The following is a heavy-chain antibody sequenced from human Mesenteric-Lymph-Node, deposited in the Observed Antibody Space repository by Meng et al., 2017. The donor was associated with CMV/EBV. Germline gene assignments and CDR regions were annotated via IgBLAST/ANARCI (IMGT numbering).Heavy chain of an antibody. J-gene: IGHJ4*02. V-gene: IGHV3-9*01. CDR2: ITWNSASI. CDR1: GFTFDDFA. Sequence: SLKISCAASGFTFDDFAMHWVRQAPGKGLEWVAGITWNSASIDYADSVKGRFTISRDNAKNSLYLQLNSLRAEDTAVYYCARNAGWSVDYWGQGTAVTVSS. D-gene: IGHD6-19*01. CDR3: ARNAGWSVDY.